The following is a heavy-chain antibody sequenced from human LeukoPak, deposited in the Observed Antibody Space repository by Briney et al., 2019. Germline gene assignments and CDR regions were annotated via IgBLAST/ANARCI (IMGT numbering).Heavy chain of an antibody. V-gene: IGHV3-7*01. Sequence: GGSLRLSCAASGFTFSTSWMTWVRQAPGKGLEWVGNIKPDGSDQYYVDSVKGRFTISRHNAEKSLYLHMNSLRAEDTAVYYCAREYSSSSAFDYWGQGTLVTVSS. CDR1: GFTFSTSW. CDR3: AREYSSSSAFDY. J-gene: IGHJ4*02. CDR2: IKPDGSDQ. D-gene: IGHD6-6*01.